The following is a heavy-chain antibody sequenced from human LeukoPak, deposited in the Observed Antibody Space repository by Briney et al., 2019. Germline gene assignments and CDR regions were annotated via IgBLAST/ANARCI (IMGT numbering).Heavy chain of an antibody. CDR1: GGSISSSSYY. Sequence: SETLSLTCTVSGGSISSSSYYWGWIRQPPGKGLEWIGSIYYSGSTYYNPSLKSRVTISVDTSKNQFSLKLSSVTAADTAAYYCARRYSGYDPYFDYWGQGTLVTVSS. J-gene: IGHJ4*02. CDR2: IYYSGST. CDR3: ARRYSGYDPYFDY. V-gene: IGHV4-39*07. D-gene: IGHD5-12*01.